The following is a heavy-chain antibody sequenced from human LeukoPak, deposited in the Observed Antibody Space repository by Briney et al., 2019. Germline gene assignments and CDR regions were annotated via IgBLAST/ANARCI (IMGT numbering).Heavy chain of an antibody. D-gene: IGHD2-2*01. CDR2: ISGSGGST. Sequence: PGGSLRLSCAASGFTFSSYAMSWVRQAPGKGLEWVSAISGSGGSTYYADSVKGRFTISRDNSKNTLYLQMNSLRAEDTAVYYCAKVKKGIVVVPATLDYWGQGTLVTVSS. CDR3: AKVKKGIVVVPATLDY. CDR1: GFTFSSYA. J-gene: IGHJ4*02. V-gene: IGHV3-23*01.